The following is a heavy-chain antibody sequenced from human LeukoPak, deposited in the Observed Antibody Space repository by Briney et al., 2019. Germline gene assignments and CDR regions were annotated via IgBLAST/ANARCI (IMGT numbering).Heavy chain of an antibody. CDR1: GGSFSGYY. CDR2: INHSGST. CDR3: ARGGRYSYGNYYYYYMDV. D-gene: IGHD5-18*01. Sequence: SETLSLTCAVYGGSFSGYYWSWIRQPPGKGLEWIGEINHSGSTNYNPSLKSRVTISVDTSKNQFSLKLSSVTAADTAVYYCARGGRYSYGNYYYYYMDVWGKGTTVTVSS. V-gene: IGHV4-34*01. J-gene: IGHJ6*03.